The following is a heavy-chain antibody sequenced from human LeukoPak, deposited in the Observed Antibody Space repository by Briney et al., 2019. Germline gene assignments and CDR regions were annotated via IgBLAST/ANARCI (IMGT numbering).Heavy chain of an antibody. Sequence: GGSLRLSCAASAFTFPTYGMIWVRQAPGKGLEWVSSITESGDNTYYADSVKGRFTISRDNSKNTLYLQMNRLRAEDTAVYYCAAKTRLSAVTSYYYVDVWGKGTTATVSS. CDR2: ITESGDNT. CDR3: AAKTRLSAVTSYYYVDV. J-gene: IGHJ6*03. V-gene: IGHV3-23*01. D-gene: IGHD3-10*01. CDR1: AFTFPTYG.